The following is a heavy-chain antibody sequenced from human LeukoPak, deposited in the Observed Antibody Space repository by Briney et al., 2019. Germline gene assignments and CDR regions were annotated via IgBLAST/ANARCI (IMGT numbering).Heavy chain of an antibody. V-gene: IGHV4-30-4*08. CDR2: IYYSGTT. J-gene: IGHJ6*03. CDR3: ARVTSMTVYYYYYMDV. CDR1: GGSINSGDYY. D-gene: IGHD2-21*02. Sequence: SQTLSLTCTVSGGSINSGDYYWSWIRQPPGEGLEWSGYIYYSGTTYYNPSLKSRVTISVDTSKNQFSLKLSSVTAADTAVYYCARVTSMTVYYYYYMDVRGKGTTVTVSS.